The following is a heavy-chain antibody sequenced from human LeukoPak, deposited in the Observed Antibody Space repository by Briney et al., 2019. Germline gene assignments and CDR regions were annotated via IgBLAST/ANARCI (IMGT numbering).Heavy chain of an antibody. CDR2: ISWNSGSI. D-gene: IGHD2-2*01. CDR3: ATEVVPAASAGAFDI. V-gene: IGHV3-9*01. J-gene: IGHJ3*02. CDR1: GFTFDDYA. Sequence: PGGSLRLSCAASGFTFDDYAMHCVRQAPGKGLEWVSGISWNSGSIGYADSVKGRFTISRDNAKNSLYLQMNSLRAEDTALYYCATEVVPAASAGAFDIWGQGTMVTVSS.